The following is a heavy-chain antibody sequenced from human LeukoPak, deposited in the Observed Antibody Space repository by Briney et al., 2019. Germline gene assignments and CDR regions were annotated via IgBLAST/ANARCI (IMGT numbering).Heavy chain of an antibody. CDR1: GGSISSYY. CDR3: ARGAYITMIVVVDYYFDY. Sequence: ASETLSPTCTVSGGSISSYYWSWIRQPPGKGLEWIGYIYYSGSTNYNPSLKSRVTISVDTSKNQFSLKLSSVTAADTAVYYCARGAYITMIVVVDYYFDYWGQGTLVTVSS. V-gene: IGHV4-59*08. D-gene: IGHD3-22*01. CDR2: IYYSGST. J-gene: IGHJ4*02.